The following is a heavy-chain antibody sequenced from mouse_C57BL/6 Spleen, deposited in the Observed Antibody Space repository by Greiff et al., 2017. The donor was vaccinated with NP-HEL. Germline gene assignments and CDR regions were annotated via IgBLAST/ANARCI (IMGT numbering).Heavy chain of an antibody. CDR1: GYSITSGYY. CDR3: ASSLYYGSSYGYFDV. D-gene: IGHD1-1*01. J-gene: IGHJ1*03. CDR2: ISYDGSN. V-gene: IGHV3-6*01. Sequence: EVQLQESGPGLVKPSQSLSLTCSVTGYSITSGYYWNWIRQFPGNKQEWMGYISYDGSNNYNPSLKNRISITRDTSKNQFFLKLNSVTTEDTATYYCASSLYYGSSYGYFDVWGTGTTVTVSS.